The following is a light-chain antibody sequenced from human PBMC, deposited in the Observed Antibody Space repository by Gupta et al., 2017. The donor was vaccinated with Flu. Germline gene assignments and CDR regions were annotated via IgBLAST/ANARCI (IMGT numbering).Light chain of an antibody. CDR3: QQSYTV. J-gene: IGKJ5*01. V-gene: IGKV1-39*01. Sequence: DIQMTQSPSSLSASVGDRVTITCRASQSISSYLNWYQQKPGKAPKLLSYAASSLQSGVTSRDSGSGAGTDCTRTSSSMQTEDFATDDGQQSYTVFGQGTRLEIK. CDR1: QSISSY. CDR2: AAS.